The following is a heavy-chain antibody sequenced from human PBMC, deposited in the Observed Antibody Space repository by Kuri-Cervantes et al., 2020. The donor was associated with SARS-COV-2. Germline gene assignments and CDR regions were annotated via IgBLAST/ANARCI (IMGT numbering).Heavy chain of an antibody. CDR2: IYYSGST. D-gene: IGHD5-18*01. Sequence: SETLSLTCTVSDGSISSGGYYWSWIRRPPGKGLEWIGYIYYSGSTYYKPSLKSRVTISVDTSKNQFCLKLSSVTAADTAVDYRARDFERGYRYGYGGSYLDYWGQGTLVTVSS. J-gene: IGHJ4*02. CDR3: ARDFERGYRYGYGGSYLDY. CDR1: DGSISSGGYY. V-gene: IGHV4-30-2*01.